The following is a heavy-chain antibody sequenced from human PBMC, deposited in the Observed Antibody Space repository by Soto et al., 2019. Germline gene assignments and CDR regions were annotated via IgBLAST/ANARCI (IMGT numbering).Heavy chain of an antibody. Sequence: WASVKVSCKASGYTFTSYDINWVRQATGQGLEWMGWMNPNSGNTGYAQKFQGRVTMTRNTSISTAYMELSSLRSEDTAVYYCASSFTGTTSDSYYYGMEVWGQGTTLTVSS. CDR2: MNPNSGNT. J-gene: IGHJ6*02. D-gene: IGHD1-7*01. V-gene: IGHV1-8*01. CDR3: ASSFTGTTSDSYYYGMEV. CDR1: GYTFTSYD.